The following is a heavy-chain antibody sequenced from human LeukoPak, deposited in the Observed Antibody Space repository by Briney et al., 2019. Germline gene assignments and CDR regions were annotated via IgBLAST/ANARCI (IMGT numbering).Heavy chain of an antibody. CDR3: ARDRGSMIVEKIQYYMDV. V-gene: IGHV1-18*01. J-gene: IGHJ6*03. CDR2: ISAYNGNT. CDR1: GYTFTSYG. D-gene: IGHD3-22*01. Sequence: ASVKVSCKASGYTFTSYGISWVRQAPGQGLEWMGWISAYNGNTNYAQKLQGRVTMTTDTSTSTAYMELRSLRSDDTAVYYCARDRGSMIVEKIQYYMDVWGKGTTVTVSS.